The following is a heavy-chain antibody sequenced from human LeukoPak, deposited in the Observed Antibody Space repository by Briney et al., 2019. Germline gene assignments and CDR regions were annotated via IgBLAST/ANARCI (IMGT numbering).Heavy chain of an antibody. V-gene: IGHV3-48*03. CDR2: ISSSGSTI. CDR1: GFTFSSYE. Sequence: GGSLRLSCAASGFTFSSYEMHWVREAPGKGLEWVSYISSSGSTIYYADSVKGRFTISRDNAKNSLYRQMNSLRAEDTAVYYCAELGITRIGGVWGKGTTVTISS. J-gene: IGHJ6*04. CDR3: AELGITRIGGV. D-gene: IGHD3-10*02.